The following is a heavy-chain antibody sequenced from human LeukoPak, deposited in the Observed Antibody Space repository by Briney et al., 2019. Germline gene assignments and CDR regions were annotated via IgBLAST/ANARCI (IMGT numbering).Heavy chain of an antibody. D-gene: IGHD5-18*01. Sequence: SETLSLTCAVYGGSFSGYYWSWIRQPPGKGLEWIGEINHSGSTNYNPSLKSRVTISVDTSKNQFSLKLSSVTAADMAVYYCARAGSGYSYGYTPFSFDSWGQGTLVTVSS. J-gene: IGHJ4*02. V-gene: IGHV4-34*01. CDR2: INHSGST. CDR1: GGSFSGYY. CDR3: ARAGSGYSYGYTPFSFDS.